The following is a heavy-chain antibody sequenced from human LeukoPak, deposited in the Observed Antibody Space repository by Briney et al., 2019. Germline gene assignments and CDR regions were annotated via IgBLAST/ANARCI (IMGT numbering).Heavy chain of an antibody. V-gene: IGHV1-18*04. Sequence: ASVKVSCKASGYTFTRYGISWVRQAPGQGLEWMGWISAHNGDRNYAQKFQGRVTMTTDASTTTAYIELRSLRSDDTAVYYCARDQGTTAADIENWGQGTLVIVSS. CDR1: GYTFTRYG. D-gene: IGHD6-13*01. CDR3: ARDQGTTAADIEN. J-gene: IGHJ4*02. CDR2: ISAHNGDR.